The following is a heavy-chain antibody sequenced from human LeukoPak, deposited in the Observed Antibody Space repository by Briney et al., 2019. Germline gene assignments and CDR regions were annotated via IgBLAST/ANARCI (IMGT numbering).Heavy chain of an antibody. CDR2: IWYDGTNK. D-gene: IGHD3-22*01. V-gene: IGHV3-33*01. CDR1: GFTFSSYG. J-gene: IGHJ4*02. Sequence: GGSLRLSCVASGFTFSSYGMHWVRQAPGKGLEWVAVIWYDGTNKYYADSVKGRFTISRDSPKNTLYLQMNSLRAEDTAVYYCARAAYDNSGYLTLWGQGTLVTVSS. CDR3: ARAAYDNSGYLTL.